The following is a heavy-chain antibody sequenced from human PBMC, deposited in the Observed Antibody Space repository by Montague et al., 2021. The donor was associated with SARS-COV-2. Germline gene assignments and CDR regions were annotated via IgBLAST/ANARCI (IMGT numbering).Heavy chain of an antibody. V-gene: IGHV2-70*11. Sequence: PALVKPTQTLTLTCTFSGFSLSTSGMCVSWIRQPPGKALEWLARIDWDDDKYYSTSLKTRLTISKDTSKNQVVLTMTNMDPVDTATYYCARVYSSGVYFDYWGQGTLVTASS. D-gene: IGHD6-19*01. CDR3: ARVYSSGVYFDY. J-gene: IGHJ4*02. CDR1: GFSLSTSGMC. CDR2: IDWDDDK.